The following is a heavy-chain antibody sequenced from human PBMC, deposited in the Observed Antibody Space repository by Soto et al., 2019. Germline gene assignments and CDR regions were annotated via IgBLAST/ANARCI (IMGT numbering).Heavy chain of an antibody. Sequence: QITLKESGPTLVKPTQTLTLTCSFSGFSLRTSGVSVGWIRQPPGKALEWLAFIYWNDDKRYSPSLQSRLTITKDNSKKEVVLTMTNMDPLDXXXXXXXYRVGSRGSFDYWGQGTLVTVSS. CDR1: GFSLRTSGVS. V-gene: IGHV2-5*01. D-gene: IGHD5-18*01. J-gene: IGHJ4*02. CDR3: XYRVGSRGSFDY. CDR2: IYWNDDK.